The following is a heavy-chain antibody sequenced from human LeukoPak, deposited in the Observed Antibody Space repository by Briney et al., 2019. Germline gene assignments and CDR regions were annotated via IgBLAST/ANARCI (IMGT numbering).Heavy chain of an antibody. J-gene: IGHJ4*02. CDR2: ISGSGGNT. D-gene: IGHD3-10*01. Sequence: GGSLRLSCAASGFTFSSYAMSWVRQAPGKGLEWVSSISGSGGNTFYADSVKGRFTISRDNSKNTLYLQMNSLRAEDTAVYYCAKDRSASMVRGVNSNDYWGQGTLVTVSS. V-gene: IGHV3-23*01. CDR3: AKDRSASMVRGVNSNDY. CDR1: GFTFSSYA.